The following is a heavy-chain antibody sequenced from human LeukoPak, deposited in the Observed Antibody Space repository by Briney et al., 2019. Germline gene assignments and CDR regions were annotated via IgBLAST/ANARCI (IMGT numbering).Heavy chain of an antibody. Sequence: NPSQTLSLTCTVSGGSISSGDYYWSWIRQPPGKGLEWIGYIYYSGSTYYNPSLKSRVTISVDTSKNQFPLKLSSVTAADTAVYYCARVAEMTTVTTGTTYYFDYWGQGTLVTVSS. D-gene: IGHD4-17*01. CDR1: GGSISSGDYY. V-gene: IGHV4-30-4*01. CDR3: ARVAEMTTVTTGTTYYFDY. J-gene: IGHJ4*02. CDR2: IYYSGST.